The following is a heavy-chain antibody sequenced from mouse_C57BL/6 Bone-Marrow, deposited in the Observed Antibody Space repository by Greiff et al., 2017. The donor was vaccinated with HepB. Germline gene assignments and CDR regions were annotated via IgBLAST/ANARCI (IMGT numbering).Heavy chain of an antibody. CDR3: ARDEGDWFAY. J-gene: IGHJ3*01. CDR2: IYPGSGNT. CDR1: GYTFTDYY. V-gene: IGHV1-84*01. Sequence: QVQLQQSGPELVKPGASVKISCKASGYTFTDYYINWVKQRPGQGLERIGWIYPGSGNTKYNEKFKGKATLTVDTSSSTAYMQLSSLTSEDSAVYFCARDEGDWFAYWGQGTLVTVSA.